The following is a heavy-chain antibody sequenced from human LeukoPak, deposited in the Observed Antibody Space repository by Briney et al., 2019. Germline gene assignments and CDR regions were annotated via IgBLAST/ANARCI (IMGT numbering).Heavy chain of an antibody. V-gene: IGHV1-46*01. J-gene: IGHJ5*02. D-gene: IGHD4-11*01. CDR1: GYTFTSYY. Sequence: VSVKVSCKASGYTFTSYYIHWVRQAPGQGLEWMGIISPSGGSTSYAQKFQGRVTMTRDTSTSTVYMELSSLRSEDTAVYYCARSYSNYDWFDPWGQGTLVTVSS. CDR3: ARSYSNYDWFDP. CDR2: ISPSGGST.